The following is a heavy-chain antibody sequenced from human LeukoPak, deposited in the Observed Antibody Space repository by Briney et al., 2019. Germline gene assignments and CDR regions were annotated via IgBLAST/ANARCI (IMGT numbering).Heavy chain of an antibody. CDR2: ISYDGSNK. Sequence: GGSLRLSCAASGFTFSSYAMHWVRQAPGKGLEGVAVISYDGSNKYYADSVKGRFTISRDNSKNTLYLQMNSLRAEDTAVYYCARDGIAAAGPQYYMDVWGKGTTVTVSS. J-gene: IGHJ6*03. CDR1: GFTFSSYA. CDR3: ARDGIAAAGPQYYMDV. D-gene: IGHD6-13*01. V-gene: IGHV3-30*04.